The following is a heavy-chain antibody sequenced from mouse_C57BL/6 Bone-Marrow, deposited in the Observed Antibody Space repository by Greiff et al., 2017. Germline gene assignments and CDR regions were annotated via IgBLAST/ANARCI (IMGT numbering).Heavy chain of an antibody. D-gene: IGHD3-2*02. J-gene: IGHJ1*03. CDR2: IHPNSGST. CDR3: ARRRLAWYFDV. CDR1: GYTFTSYW. V-gene: IGHV1-64*01. Sequence: VQLQQPGAELVKPGASVKLSCKASGYTFTSYWMHWVKQRPGQGLEWIGMIHPNSGSTNYNEKFKSKSTLTVDKAYSTAYMQLSRLTSEDSAVYDCARRRLAWYFDVGGTGTAVTVTS.